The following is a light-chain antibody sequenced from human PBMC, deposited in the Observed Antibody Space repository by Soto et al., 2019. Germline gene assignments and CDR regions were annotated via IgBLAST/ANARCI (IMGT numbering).Light chain of an antibody. J-gene: IGLJ3*02. Sequence: QPVLTQPPSASGTPGQRVTISCSGSSSNIGSDYVYWYQQLPGTAPKLLIYTNYQRPSGVPDRFSGSKSGTSASLAISGLRSEDEADYWCAAWDARLSAWVFGGGTKLTVL. V-gene: IGLV1-47*02. CDR3: AAWDARLSAWV. CDR1: SSNIGSDY. CDR2: TNY.